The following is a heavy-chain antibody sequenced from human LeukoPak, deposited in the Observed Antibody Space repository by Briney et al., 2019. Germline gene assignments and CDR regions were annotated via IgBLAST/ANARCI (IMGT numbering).Heavy chain of an antibody. J-gene: IGHJ1*01. CDR2: IIPIFGIA. CDR3: ARIPQYYYDSSGYGPAQH. Sequence: SVTVSCKGSGGTFSSYAISWVRQAPGQGREGMGRIIPIFGIANSAQKFHGRVTITADKSTSTAYMELSSLRSEDTAVYYCARIPQYYYDSSGYGPAQHWGQGTLVTVSS. V-gene: IGHV1-69*04. CDR1: GGTFSSYA. D-gene: IGHD3-22*01.